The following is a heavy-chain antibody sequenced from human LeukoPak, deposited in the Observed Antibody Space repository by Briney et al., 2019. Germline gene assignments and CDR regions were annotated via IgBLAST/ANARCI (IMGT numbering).Heavy chain of an antibody. CDR3: ATIKRGSIFGYFDF. J-gene: IGHJ4*02. V-gene: IGHV4-59*11. Sequence: PETLSLTCTVSGGSISSHYWSWIRQPPGKGLEWIAYLFDSVNTKDNPSLQSRLTLSADTSKNQFSLRLSSVTAADTAVYYCATIKRGSIFGYFDFWGQGSKVTVSS. CDR2: LFDSVNT. D-gene: IGHD5-18*01. CDR1: GGSISSHY.